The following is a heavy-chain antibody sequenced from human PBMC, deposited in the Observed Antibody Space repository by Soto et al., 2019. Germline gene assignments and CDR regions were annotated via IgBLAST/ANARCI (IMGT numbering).Heavy chain of an antibody. D-gene: IGHD2-2*01. V-gene: IGHV4-31*03. CDR1: GGSISSGGYY. J-gene: IGHJ3*02. CDR3: ARPHQPGGRGAFDI. CDR2: IYYSGST. Sequence: QVPLQESGPGLVKPSQTLSLTCTVSGGSISSGGYYWSWIRQHPGKGLEWIGYIYYSGSTYYNPSLKSRVTISVDTSKNQFSLKLSSVTAADTAVYYCARPHQPGGRGAFDIWGQGTMVTVSS.